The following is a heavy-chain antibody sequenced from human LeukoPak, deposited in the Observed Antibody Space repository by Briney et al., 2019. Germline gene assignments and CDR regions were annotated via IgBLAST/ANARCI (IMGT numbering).Heavy chain of an antibody. CDR3: ARGSRSRLGYYYHYMDV. CDR2: IYYSGST. J-gene: IGHJ6*03. V-gene: IGHV4-59*01. Sequence: SETLSLTCTVSGGSISSYYWSWIRQPPGKGLEWIGYIYYSGSTTHNTSLKRGATISLYTPKNHFSLKLSSVSAPDTAVYYCARGSRSRLGYYYHYMDVGGKGTTVTVSS. CDR1: GGSISSYY. D-gene: IGHD6-6*01.